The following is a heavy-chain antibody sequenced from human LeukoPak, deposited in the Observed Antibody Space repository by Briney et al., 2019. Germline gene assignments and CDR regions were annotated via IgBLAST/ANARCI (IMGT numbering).Heavy chain of an antibody. CDR1: GGTFSSYA. V-gene: IGHV1-18*01. CDR2: ISAYNGNT. Sequence: PGASVKVSCKASGGTFSSYAISWVRQAPGQGLEWMGWISAYNGNTNYAQKLQGRVTMTTDTSTSTAYMELRSLRSDDTAVYYCARWGAAAGPAYYYYYMDVWGKGTTVTISS. CDR3: ARWGAAAGPAYYYYYMDV. J-gene: IGHJ6*03. D-gene: IGHD6-13*01.